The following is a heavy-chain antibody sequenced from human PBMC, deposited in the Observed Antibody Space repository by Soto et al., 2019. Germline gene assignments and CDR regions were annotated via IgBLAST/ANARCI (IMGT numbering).Heavy chain of an antibody. Sequence: SETLSLTCTVSGGSISSYYWSWIRQPPGKGLEWIGYIYYSGSTNYNPSLKSRVTISVDTSKNQFSLKLSSVTAADTAVYYCARTLVNWNPSPYSFDYWGQGTLVTVSS. CDR1: GGSISSYY. D-gene: IGHD1-1*01. J-gene: IGHJ4*02. CDR3: ARTLVNWNPSPYSFDY. V-gene: IGHV4-59*01. CDR2: IYYSGST.